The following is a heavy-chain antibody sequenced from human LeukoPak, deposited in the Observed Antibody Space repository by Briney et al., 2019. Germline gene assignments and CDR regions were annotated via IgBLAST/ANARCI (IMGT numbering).Heavy chain of an antibody. J-gene: IGHJ6*02. CDR1: GGSISSSNW. CDR3: ARADGSYYYYGMDV. CDR2: IYHSGST. V-gene: IGHV4-4*02. D-gene: IGHD1-26*01. Sequence: SETLSLTCAVSGGSISSSNWWSWVRQPPGKGPEWIGEIYHSGSTNYNPSLKSRVTISVDKSKNQFSLKLSSVTAADTAVYYCARADGSYYYYGMDVWGQGTTVTVSS.